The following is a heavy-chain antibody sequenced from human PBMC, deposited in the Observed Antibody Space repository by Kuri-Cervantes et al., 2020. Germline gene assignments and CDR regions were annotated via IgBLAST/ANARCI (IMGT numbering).Heavy chain of an antibody. J-gene: IGHJ6*02. CDR2: ISWNSGSI. D-gene: IGHD5-18*01. V-gene: IGHV3-9*01. Sequence: GGSLRLSCAASGFTFDDYAMHWVRQAPGKGLEWVSSISWNSGSIGYADSVKGRFTISRDNAKNSLYLQMNSLRAEDTAVYYCARDLYSYGPWGYYGMDVWGQGTTVTVSS. CDR1: GFTFDDYA. CDR3: ARDLYSYGPWGYYGMDV.